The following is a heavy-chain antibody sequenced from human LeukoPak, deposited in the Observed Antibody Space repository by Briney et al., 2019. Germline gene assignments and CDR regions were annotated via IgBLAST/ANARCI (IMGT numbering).Heavy chain of an antibody. CDR1: GFSLSTSGMC. CDR2: IDWDDDK. Sequence: SGPTLVKPTQTLTLTCTFSGFSLSTSGMCVSWIRQPPGKALEWLARIDWDDDKYYSTSLKTRLTISKDTSKNQVVLTMTNMDPVDTATYYCARPEVGSGWYDGFDYWGQGTLVTVSS. D-gene: IGHD6-19*01. CDR3: ARPEVGSGWYDGFDY. V-gene: IGHV2-70*11. J-gene: IGHJ4*02.